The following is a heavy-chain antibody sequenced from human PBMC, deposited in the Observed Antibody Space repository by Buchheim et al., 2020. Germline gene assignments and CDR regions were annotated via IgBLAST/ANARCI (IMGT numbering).Heavy chain of an antibody. CDR3: ARDAAGITMVRGAPIPTGRFDP. V-gene: IGHV4-30-4*08. J-gene: IGHJ5*02. D-gene: IGHD3-10*01. Sequence: QVQLQESGPGLVKPSQTLSLTCTVSGGSISSGDYYWSWIRQPPGKGLEWIGYIYYSGSTYYNPSLKSRVTISVDTSRNQFSLKLSSVTAADTAVYYCARDAAGITMVRGAPIPTGRFDPWGQGTL. CDR2: IYYSGST. CDR1: GGSISSGDYY.